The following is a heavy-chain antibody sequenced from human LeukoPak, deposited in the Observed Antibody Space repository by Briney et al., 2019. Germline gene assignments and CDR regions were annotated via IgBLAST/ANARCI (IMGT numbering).Heavy chain of an antibody. CDR1: GFTYNSYA. CDR3: AKFRGSERTAIDS. V-gene: IGHV3-23*01. Sequence: QPGESLRLSCAASGFTYNSYAMSWVRQAPGKELEWVSTISGGGDRTWYADSVKGRFTISRDNSKNTVDVQLNSLRAEDTAVYYCAKFRGSERTAIDSWGQGTLVTVSS. CDR2: ISGGGDRT. J-gene: IGHJ4*02. D-gene: IGHD1-1*01.